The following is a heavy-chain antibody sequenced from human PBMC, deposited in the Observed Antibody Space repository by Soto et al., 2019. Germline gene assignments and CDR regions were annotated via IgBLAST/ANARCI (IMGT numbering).Heavy chain of an antibody. D-gene: IGHD2-2*01. V-gene: IGHV3-30-3*01. J-gene: IGHJ6*02. CDR2: ISYDGINK. CDR1: GFTFSNYA. Sequence: QVQLVESGGGVVQPGRSLRLSCAASGFTFSNYAMHWVRQAPGKGLEWVAVISYDGINKYYADSVKGRFTISRDNSKNTLYLQMNSLRAEDTAVYYCAKAHCSSTSCYPNYYYYYGMDVWGQGTTVTVSS. CDR3: AKAHCSSTSCYPNYYYYYGMDV.